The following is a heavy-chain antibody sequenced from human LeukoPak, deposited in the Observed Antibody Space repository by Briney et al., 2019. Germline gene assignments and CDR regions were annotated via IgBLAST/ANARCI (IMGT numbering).Heavy chain of an antibody. CDR3: ARDKVVGATYFDY. CDR2: LNLDGSDK. Sequence: PGGSLRLSCVVSGFTFSESWMSWVRQAPGKGLGWVASLNLDGSDKYYVDSVKGRFTISRDNAKNSLYLQMNSLRAEDTAVYYCARDKVVGATYFDYWGQGILVTVSS. J-gene: IGHJ4*02. D-gene: IGHD1-26*01. CDR1: GFTFSESW. V-gene: IGHV3-7*01.